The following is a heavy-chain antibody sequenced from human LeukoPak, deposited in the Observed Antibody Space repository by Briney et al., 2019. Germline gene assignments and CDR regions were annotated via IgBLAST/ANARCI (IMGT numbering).Heavy chain of an antibody. D-gene: IGHD3-22*01. CDR3: ARDQGSHYDSSGPYFDY. J-gene: IGHJ4*02. CDR2: IYYSGST. Sequence: NPSGTLSLTCTVSGGSISSGGYCWSWIRQHPGKGLEWIGYIYYSGSTYYNPSLKSRVTISVDTSKNQFSLKLSSVTAADTAVYYCARDQGSHYDSSGPYFDYWGQGTLVTVSS. V-gene: IGHV4-31*03. CDR1: GGSISSGGYC.